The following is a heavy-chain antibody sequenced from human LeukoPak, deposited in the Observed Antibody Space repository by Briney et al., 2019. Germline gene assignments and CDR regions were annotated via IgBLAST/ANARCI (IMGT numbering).Heavy chain of an antibody. D-gene: IGHD6-19*01. J-gene: IGHJ5*02. V-gene: IGHV4-34*01. CDR1: GGSFSGYY. CDR3: ARTQWLVRNWFDP. CDR2: INHGGST. Sequence: PSETLSLTCAVYGGSFSGYYWSWIRQPPGKGLEWIGEINHGGSTNYNPSLKSRVTISVDTSKNQFSLKLSSVTAADTAVYYCARTQWLVRNWFDPWGQGTLVTVSS.